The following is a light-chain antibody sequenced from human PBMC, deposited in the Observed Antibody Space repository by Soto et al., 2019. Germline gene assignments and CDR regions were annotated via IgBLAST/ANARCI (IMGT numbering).Light chain of an antibody. CDR2: GAS. CDR3: QQYGSSGT. Sequence: EIVLTQSPATLSLSPGERATLSCRASQSVSSYLAWYQQKPGQAPRLLIYGASNRATGIPDRFSGSGSGTGFTLTISRLEPEDFAVYYCQQYGSSGTFGQGTKVDI. J-gene: IGKJ1*01. CDR1: QSVSSY. V-gene: IGKV3-20*01.